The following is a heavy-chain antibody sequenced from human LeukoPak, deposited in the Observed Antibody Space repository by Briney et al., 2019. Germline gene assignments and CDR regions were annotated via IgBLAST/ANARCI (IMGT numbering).Heavy chain of an antibody. V-gene: IGHV7-4-1*02. CDR1: GYTFSSYA. J-gene: IGHJ5*02. Sequence: ASVKVSCKASGYTFSSYAMNWVRQAPGQGLEWMGWINTNTGNPTYAQGFTGRFVFSLDTSVSTAYLQISSLQAEDTAVYYCARSNNDGDYLGVGFDDWGQGTLVTVSS. CDR3: ARSNNDGDYLGVGFDD. D-gene: IGHD4-17*01. CDR2: INTNTGNP.